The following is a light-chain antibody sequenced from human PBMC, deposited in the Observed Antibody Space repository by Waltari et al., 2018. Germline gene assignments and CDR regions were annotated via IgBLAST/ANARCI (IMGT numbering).Light chain of an antibody. J-gene: IGKJ1*01. Sequence: IVMTQSPATLSVSPGERVALSCRASQSVSPNFAWYHKRPGQAPSLLIYDTSTRATGIPARFSGSGSETDFTLTISSLQPDDVATYFCQQTYSSPPTFGLGTKVEIK. CDR3: QQTYSSPPT. CDR1: QSVSPN. V-gene: IGKV3D-15*01. CDR2: DTS.